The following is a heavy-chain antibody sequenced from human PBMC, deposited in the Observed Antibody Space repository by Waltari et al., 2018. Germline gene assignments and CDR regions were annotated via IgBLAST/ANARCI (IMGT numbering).Heavy chain of an antibody. CDR1: GGSISSYY. Sequence: QVQLQESGPGLVKPSETLSLTCTVSGGSISSYYWSWLRQPAGKGLEWIGRLYTSGSTSYNHSLKSRVTMSGDTSKNQFFLKLSSATAADTAVYYCARSGGDRLGWYFDLWGRGTLVTVSS. CDR3: ARSGGDRLGWYFDL. V-gene: IGHV4-4*07. D-gene: IGHD2-21*01. CDR2: LYTSGST. J-gene: IGHJ2*01.